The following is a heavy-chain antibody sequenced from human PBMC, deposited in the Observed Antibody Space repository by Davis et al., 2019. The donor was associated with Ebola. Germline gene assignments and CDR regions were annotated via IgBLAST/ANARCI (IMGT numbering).Heavy chain of an antibody. CDR1: GFTFSSYG. D-gene: IGHD3-22*01. CDR2: ISYDGSNK. Sequence: GGSLRLSCAASGFTFSSYGMHWVRQASGKGLEWVAVISYDGSNKYYADSVKGRFTISRDNSKNTLYLQMNSLRAEDTAVYYCARTYDSSGYYYRWYFDYWGQGTLVTVSS. J-gene: IGHJ4*02. CDR3: ARTYDSSGYYYRWYFDY. V-gene: IGHV3-30*03.